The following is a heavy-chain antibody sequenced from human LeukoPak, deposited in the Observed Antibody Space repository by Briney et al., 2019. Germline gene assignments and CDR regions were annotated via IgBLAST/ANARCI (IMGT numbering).Heavy chain of an antibody. D-gene: IGHD3-22*01. J-gene: IGHJ4*02. V-gene: IGHV4-34*01. CDR2: FNHSWGA. CDR1: SGSFSGYY. CDR3: ARDSYYYDSSGSSRFDY. Sequence: SETLSLTCGVYSGSFSGYYWTWFRQPPGKGLEWIGEFNHSWGAKYNPSLKSRVTISVDTSKNQFSLKLSSVTAADTAVYYCARDSYYYDSSGSSRFDYWGQGTLVTVSS.